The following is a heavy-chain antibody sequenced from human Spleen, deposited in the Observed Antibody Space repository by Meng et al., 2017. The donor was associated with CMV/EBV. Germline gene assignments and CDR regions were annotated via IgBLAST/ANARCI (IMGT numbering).Heavy chain of an antibody. J-gene: IGHJ6*02. CDR3: ARSSGYFGSAYGIDV. Sequence: GGSLRLSCAASGFTFSTFTMNWVRQAPGKGLEWVSSISSSTTYIYYADSVKGRFTISRDNAKNSLFLQMNSLRAEDTAVYYCARSSGYFGSAYGIDVWGQGTTVTVSS. V-gene: IGHV3-21*01. CDR1: GFTFSTFT. CDR2: ISSSTTYI. D-gene: IGHD3-22*01.